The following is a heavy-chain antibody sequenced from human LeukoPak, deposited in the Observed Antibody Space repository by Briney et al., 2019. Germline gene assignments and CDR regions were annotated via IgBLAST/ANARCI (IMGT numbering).Heavy chain of an antibody. CDR2: INTDSSDI. D-gene: IGHD2-2*01. Sequence: GGSLRLSCAASGFTFSRYAMKWVRQAPGKGLEWVSYINTDSSDIHHADSVKGRFTISRDNARNTLYLQLSSLRAEDSAVYYCARDTFQPGLIDSWGQGTLVTVSS. J-gene: IGHJ4*02. CDR1: GFTFSRYA. V-gene: IGHV3-21*05. CDR3: ARDTFQPGLIDS.